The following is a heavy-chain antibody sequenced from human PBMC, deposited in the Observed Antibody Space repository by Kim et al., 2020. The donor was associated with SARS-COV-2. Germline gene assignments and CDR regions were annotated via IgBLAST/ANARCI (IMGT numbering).Heavy chain of an antibody. CDR2: INHSGST. CDR1: GGSFSGYY. CDR3: ARGGDGYNRRQTGINH. D-gene: IGHD5-12*01. Sequence: SGTLSLTCAVYGGSFSGYYWSWIRQPPGKGLEWIGEINHSGSTNYNPSLKSRVTISVDTSKNQFSLKLSSVTAADTAVYYCARGGDGYNRRQTGINHWGQGTLVTVSS. J-gene: IGHJ5*02. V-gene: IGHV4-34*01.